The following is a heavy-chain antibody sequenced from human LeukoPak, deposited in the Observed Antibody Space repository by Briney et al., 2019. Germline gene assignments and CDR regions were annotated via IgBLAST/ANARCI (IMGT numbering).Heavy chain of an antibody. CDR2: VWYDESNK. CDR1: GFTFRSYD. D-gene: IGHD3-22*01. J-gene: IGHJ3*02. CDR3: AREDSSGAFDI. V-gene: IGHV3-33*01. Sequence: GGSLRLYCAASGFTFRSYDIHWVRQAPGKGLEWVAVVWYDESNKYYVDSVKGRFTISRDNSKNTLYLQMNSLRVEDTALYYCAREDSSGAFDIWGQGTMVTVSS.